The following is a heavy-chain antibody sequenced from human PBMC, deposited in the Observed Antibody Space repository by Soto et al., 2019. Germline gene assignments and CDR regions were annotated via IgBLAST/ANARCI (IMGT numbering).Heavy chain of an antibody. J-gene: IGHJ4*02. D-gene: IGHD3-10*01. V-gene: IGHV2-5*01. CDR2: IYWNDDK. Sequence: SGPTLVNPTQTLTLTCTFSGFSLSTSGVGVGWIRQPPGKALEWLALIYWNDDKRYSPSLKSRLTITKDTSKNQVVLTMTNMDPVDTATYYCARALPNYYAVPKYYFDYWGQGTLVT. CDR3: ARALPNYYAVPKYYFDY. CDR1: GFSLSTSGVG.